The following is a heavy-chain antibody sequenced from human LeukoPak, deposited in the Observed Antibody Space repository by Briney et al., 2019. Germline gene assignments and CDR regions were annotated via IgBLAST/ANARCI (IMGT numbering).Heavy chain of an antibody. V-gene: IGHV1-46*01. J-gene: IGHJ3*02. CDR1: GYTFTSYY. Sequence: VASVNVSCKASGYTFTSYYLHWVRQAPGQGLEWMGIINPSGGSTSYAQKFQGRVTMTRDTSTSTVYMELSSLRSEDTAVFYCAREVRNSDYVGGAFDIWGQGTMVTVSS. CDR3: AREVRNSDYVGGAFDI. D-gene: IGHD5-12*01. CDR2: INPSGGST.